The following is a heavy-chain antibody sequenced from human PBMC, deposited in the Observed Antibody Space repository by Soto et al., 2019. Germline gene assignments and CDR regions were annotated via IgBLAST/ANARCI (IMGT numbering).Heavy chain of an antibody. CDR2: ISYDGSNK. D-gene: IGHD3-9*01. CDR1: GFTFSSYA. CDR3: AKERYYDILTGYYIYDAFDI. V-gene: IGHV3-30-3*01. Sequence: PGGSLRLSCAASGFTFSSYAMHWVRQAPGKGLEWVAVISYDGSNKYYADSGRGRFTISRDNSKNTLYLQMNSLRAEDTAVYYCAKERYYDILTGYYIYDAFDIWGQGTMVTVSS. J-gene: IGHJ3*02.